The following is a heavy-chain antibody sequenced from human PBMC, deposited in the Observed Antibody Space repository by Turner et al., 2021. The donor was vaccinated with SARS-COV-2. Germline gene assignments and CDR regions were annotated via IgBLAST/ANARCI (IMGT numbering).Heavy chain of an antibody. CDR1: GGSFSGYY. J-gene: IGHJ3*02. CDR3: ARQSEWELLGVLDAFDI. CDR2: INHSGNT. Sequence: QVQLQQWGAGLLKPSETLSLTCAVYGGSFSGYYWSFIRQPPGKGLEWIGEINHSGNTNYNPSLQSRVITSVDTSKNQFSLKLSSVTAADTAVYYCARQSEWELLGVLDAFDIWGQGTMVTVSS. V-gene: IGHV4-34*01. D-gene: IGHD1-26*01.